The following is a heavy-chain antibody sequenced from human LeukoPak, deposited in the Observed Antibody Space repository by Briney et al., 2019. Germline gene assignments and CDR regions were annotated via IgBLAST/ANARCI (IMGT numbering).Heavy chain of an antibody. CDR3: ARVVFWFGEFQTYYFDY. Sequence: PSETLSLTCTVSGYSISSGYYWGWIRQPPGKGLEWIGSIYHSGSTYYNPSLKSRVTISVDTSKNQFSLKLSSVTAADTAVYYCARVVFWFGEFQTYYFDYWGQGTLVTVSS. CDR1: GYSISSGYY. V-gene: IGHV4-38-2*02. CDR2: IYHSGST. J-gene: IGHJ4*02. D-gene: IGHD3-10*01.